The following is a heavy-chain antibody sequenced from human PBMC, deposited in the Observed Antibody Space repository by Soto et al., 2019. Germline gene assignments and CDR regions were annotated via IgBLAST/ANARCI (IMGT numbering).Heavy chain of an antibody. V-gene: IGHV1-18*01. CDR1: GDTFNTYG. Sequence: ASVKVSCKATGDTFNTYGITWVRQAPGQGLEWMGWVSPYKDDTKYSQRLQGRVTMTIDTPTSTAYMELRSLRSDDTAVYYCARGGRTVPRAFDIWGQGTMVTVSS. J-gene: IGHJ3*02. CDR2: VSPYKDDT. CDR3: ARGGRTVPRAFDI. D-gene: IGHD4-17*01.